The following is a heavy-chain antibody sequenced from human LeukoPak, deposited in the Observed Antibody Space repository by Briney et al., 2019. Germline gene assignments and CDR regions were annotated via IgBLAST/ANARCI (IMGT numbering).Heavy chain of an antibody. V-gene: IGHV3-7*01. CDR1: GFFYSNYW. CDR2: INLDGNGR. D-gene: IGHD3-3*01. CDR3: ARDTDDFQGLDI. J-gene: IGHJ3*02. Sequence: GGSLRLSCAASGFFYSNYWMSWVRQAQGKGLEWVANINLDGNGRFYVDSVKGRFTISRDNNKKSVYLQMNSLRAEDTAVYYCARDTDDFQGLDIWGQGTRVTVSS.